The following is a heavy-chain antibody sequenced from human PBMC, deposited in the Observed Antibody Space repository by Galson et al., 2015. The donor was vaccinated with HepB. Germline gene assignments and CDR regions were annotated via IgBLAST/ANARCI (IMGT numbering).Heavy chain of an antibody. D-gene: IGHD2-15*01. CDR1: GGSISSYY. CDR2: IYYSGST. J-gene: IGHJ2*01. V-gene: IGHV4-59*08. CDR3: ARQITGYCSGGSCYGFDL. Sequence: SETLSLTCTVSGGSISSYYWSWIRQPPGKGLEWIGYIYYSGSTNYNPSLKSRVTISVDTSKNQFSLKLSSVTAADTAVYYCARQITGYCSGGSCYGFDLWGRGTLVTVPS.